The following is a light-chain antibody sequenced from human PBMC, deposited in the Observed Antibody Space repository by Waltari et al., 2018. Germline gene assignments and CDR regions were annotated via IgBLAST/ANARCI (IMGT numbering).Light chain of an antibody. J-gene: IGKJ2*01. Sequence: VLSQSRNAPCWSRVETIVFSCRTSKSINKKYLAWYQQKPGQAPRLLIYGASRRAAGVPDRLSGSGSGSDFTLTISRLGPDDFAVYNCQQYGGSIMYTFGQGTKLEIK. CDR1: KSINKKY. V-gene: IGKV3-20*01. CDR2: GAS. CDR3: QQYGGSIMYT.